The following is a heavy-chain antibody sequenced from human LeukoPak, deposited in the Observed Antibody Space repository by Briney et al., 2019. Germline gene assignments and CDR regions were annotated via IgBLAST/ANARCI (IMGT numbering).Heavy chain of an antibody. CDR3: AKQGIAAAGTAFDI. V-gene: IGHV3-30*18. D-gene: IGHD6-13*01. Sequence: GGSLRLSCAASGFPFGVYAVHWVRQAPGKGLEWVAVISYDGSNKYYADSVKGRFTISRDNSKNTLYLQMNSLRAEDTAVYYCAKQGIAAAGTAFDIWGQGTMVTVSS. J-gene: IGHJ3*02. CDR1: GFPFGVYA. CDR2: ISYDGSNK.